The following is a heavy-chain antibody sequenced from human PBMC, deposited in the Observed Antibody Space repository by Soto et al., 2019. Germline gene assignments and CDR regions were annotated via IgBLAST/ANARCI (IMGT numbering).Heavy chain of an antibody. Sequence: GGSLRLSCAASGFTVSSNYMSWVRQAPGKGLEWVSVIYSGGSTYYADSVKGRFTISRDNSKNTLYLQMNSLRAEDTAVYYCARMVPAKYYFDYWGQGTLVTVSS. J-gene: IGHJ4*02. CDR1: GFTVSSNY. D-gene: IGHD2-2*01. CDR3: ARMVPAKYYFDY. CDR2: IYSGGST. V-gene: IGHV3-66*01.